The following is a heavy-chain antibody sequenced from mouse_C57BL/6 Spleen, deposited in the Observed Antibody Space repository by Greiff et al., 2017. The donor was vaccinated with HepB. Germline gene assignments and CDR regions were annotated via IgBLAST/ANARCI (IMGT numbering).Heavy chain of an antibody. J-gene: IGHJ4*01. V-gene: IGHV2-9-1*01. Sequence: VKLVESGPGLVAPSQSLSITCTVSGFSLTSYAISWVRQPPGKGLEWLGVIWTGGGTNYNSALKSRRSISKDNSKSQVFLKMNSLQTDDTARYYCARGHSNYVGAMDYWGQGTSVTVSS. CDR2: IWTGGGT. D-gene: IGHD2-5*01. CDR1: GFSLTSYA. CDR3: ARGHSNYVGAMDY.